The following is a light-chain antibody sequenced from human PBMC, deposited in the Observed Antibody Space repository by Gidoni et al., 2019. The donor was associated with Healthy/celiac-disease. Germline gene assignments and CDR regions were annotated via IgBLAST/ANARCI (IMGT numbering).Light chain of an antibody. CDR1: QSISSY. V-gene: IGKV1-39*01. J-gene: IGKJ2*01. Sequence: DIQMTQSPSSLSASVGDRVTITCRAIQSISSYLNWYQQKPGKAPKLLIYAASSFHSGVPSRFSGSGSGTDFTLTISSLRPEDFATYYCQQSYSTPHTFGQXTKLEIK. CDR3: QQSYSTPHT. CDR2: AAS.